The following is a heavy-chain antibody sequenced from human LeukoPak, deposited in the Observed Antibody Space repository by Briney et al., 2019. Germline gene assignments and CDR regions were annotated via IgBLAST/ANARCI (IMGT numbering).Heavy chain of an antibody. J-gene: IGHJ4*02. CDR2: SRDKANKYTT. CDR3: ASWTSGY. V-gene: IGHV3-72*01. CDR1: GSTLSDLY. D-gene: IGHD3/OR15-3a*01. Sequence: PGGSLRLSCAASGSTLSDLYMDWFRQAPGKGLEWVGRSRDKANKYTTEYAASAKDRFTISRDGSKSSLYLQMNSLKTEDTAMYYCASWTSGYWGQGTLVTVSS.